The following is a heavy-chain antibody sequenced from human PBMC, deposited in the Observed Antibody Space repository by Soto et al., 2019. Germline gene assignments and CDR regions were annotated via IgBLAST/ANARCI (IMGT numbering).Heavy chain of an antibody. CDR1: GDSVSSNSAA. V-gene: IGHV6-1*01. CDR3: ARDPIAVAGTRYGMDV. CDR2: TYYRSKWYN. D-gene: IGHD6-19*01. J-gene: IGHJ6*02. Sequence: SQTLSLTCAISGDSVSSNSAAWNWIRQSPSRGLEWLGRTYYRSKWYNDYAVSVKSRITINPDTSKNQFSLQLNSVTPEDTAVCYCARDPIAVAGTRYGMDVWGQGTTVTVSS.